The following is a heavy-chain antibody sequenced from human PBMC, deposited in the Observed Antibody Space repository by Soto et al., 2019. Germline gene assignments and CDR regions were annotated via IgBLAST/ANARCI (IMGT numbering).Heavy chain of an antibody. Sequence: HWGFIKISCRGAWYNFAGYCSAWVRQMAGKGLELMGIIYPSDSDTRYRPSFQCQVTISADKSISSAYLQWSSLRASDTAMYYCARGGVSTRTFDYWGQGTPVTVSS. CDR3: ARGGVSTRTFDY. J-gene: IGHJ4*02. D-gene: IGHD3-3*01. CDR1: WYNFAGYC. V-gene: IGHV5-51*01. CDR2: IYPSDSDT.